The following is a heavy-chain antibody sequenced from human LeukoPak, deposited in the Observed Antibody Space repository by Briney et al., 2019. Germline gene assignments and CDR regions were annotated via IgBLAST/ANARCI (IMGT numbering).Heavy chain of an antibody. CDR2: IDPTDSYT. V-gene: IGHV5-10-1*01. Sequence: GESLRISCKGSGYSFITSWINWVRQMPGKGLEWMGWIDPTDSYTNYSPSFQGHVTITSDKSISTAYLQWSSLKASDTAIYYCARHKRGGSTTFDYWGQGTLVTVSS. J-gene: IGHJ4*02. D-gene: IGHD2-15*01. CDR1: GYSFITSW. CDR3: ARHKRGGSTTFDY.